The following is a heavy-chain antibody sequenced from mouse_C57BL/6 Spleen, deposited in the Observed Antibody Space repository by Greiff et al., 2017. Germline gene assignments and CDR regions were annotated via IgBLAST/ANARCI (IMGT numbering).Heavy chain of an antibody. J-gene: IGHJ4*01. CDR2: IWSDGST. CDR3: ARHHYTDYAMDY. Sequence: QVQLKESGPGLVAPSQSLSITCTVSGFSLTSYGVHWVRQPPGQGLEWLVVIWSDGSTTYNSALNSRLGISKDNSKSQVFLKMNSLQTDDTAIYYCARHHYTDYAMDYWGQGTSVTVSS. V-gene: IGHV2-6-1*01. CDR1: GFSLTSYG. D-gene: IGHD2-12*01.